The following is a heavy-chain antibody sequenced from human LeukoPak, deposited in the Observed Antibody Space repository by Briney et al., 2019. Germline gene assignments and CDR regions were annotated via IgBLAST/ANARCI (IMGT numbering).Heavy chain of an antibody. J-gene: IGHJ4*02. D-gene: IGHD2-15*01. CDR2: ISSSSSYI. V-gene: IGHV3-21*01. CDR1: GFTFSSYS. Sequence: PGGSLTLSCAASGFTFSSYSMTWVRQAPGKGLEWVSSISSSSSYIYYADSVKGRFTISRDNAKNSLYLQMNSLRAEDTAVYYCARDLYCSGGSCYVGFDYWGQGTLVTVSS. CDR3: ARDLYCSGGSCYVGFDY.